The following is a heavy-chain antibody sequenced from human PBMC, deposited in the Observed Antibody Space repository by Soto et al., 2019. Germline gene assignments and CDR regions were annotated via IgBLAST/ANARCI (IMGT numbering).Heavy chain of an antibody. CDR2: IYHSGST. Sequence: QVQLQESGPGLVKPSGTLSLTCAVSSGSISSSNWWSWVRQPPGKGLEWIGEIYHSGSTNYNPSLKSRVTISGDKSKNQFSLKLSSVTAADTAVYYCARVQGGDYRRRYFDLWGRGTLVTVSS. J-gene: IGHJ2*01. CDR3: ARVQGGDYRRRYFDL. V-gene: IGHV4-4*02. D-gene: IGHD4-17*01. CDR1: SGSISSSNW.